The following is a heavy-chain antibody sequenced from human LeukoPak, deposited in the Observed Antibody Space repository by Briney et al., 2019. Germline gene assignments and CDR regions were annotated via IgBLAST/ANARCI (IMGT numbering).Heavy chain of an antibody. CDR3: ARRLLASYYSDSSGQIDY. CDR2: IYFSGST. J-gene: IGHJ4*02. CDR1: DGSVSTSTFY. Sequence: TSETLSLTCTVSDGSVSTSTFYWGWIRQPPGKGLEWIGNIYFSGSTYYNPSLNSRVTISVDKSKNQLSLKLTSVTAADTAVYYCARRLLASYYSDSSGQIDYWGQGTLVTVSS. D-gene: IGHD3-22*01. V-gene: IGHV4-39*01.